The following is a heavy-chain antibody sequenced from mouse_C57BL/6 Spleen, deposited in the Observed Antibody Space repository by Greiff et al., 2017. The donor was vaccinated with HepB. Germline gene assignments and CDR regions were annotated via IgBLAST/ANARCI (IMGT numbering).Heavy chain of an antibody. CDR2: IYPGDGDT. Sequence: QVQLQQSGAELVKPGASVKISCKASGYAFSSYWMNWVKQRPGKGLEWIGQIYPGDGDTNYNGKFKGKATLTADKSSSTAYMQLSSLTSEDSAVYFCARSLITTVVTTYEWGQGTTLTVSS. V-gene: IGHV1-80*01. CDR3: ARSLITTVVTTYE. J-gene: IGHJ2*01. D-gene: IGHD1-1*01. CDR1: GYAFSSYW.